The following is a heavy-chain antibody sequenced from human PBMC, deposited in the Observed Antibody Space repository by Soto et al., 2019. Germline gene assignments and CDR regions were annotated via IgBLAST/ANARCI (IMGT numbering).Heavy chain of an antibody. CDR1: GFSLSDYE. CDR2: ISTGSSTI. CDR3: ARVRAGAANGYYGMHV. V-gene: IGHV3-48*03. J-gene: IGHJ6*02. Sequence: SLRISCTASGFSLSDYEMHWVRQAPGKGLEWVSYISTGSSTIYYADSVKGRFTISRDNAENSLFLEMKSLRPEDTAVYYCARVRAGAANGYYGMHVSDQGTTGTVSS. D-gene: IGHD1-26*01.